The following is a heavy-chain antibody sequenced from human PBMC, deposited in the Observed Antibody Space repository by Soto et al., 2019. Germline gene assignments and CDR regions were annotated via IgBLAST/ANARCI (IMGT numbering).Heavy chain of an antibody. CDR2: IYYSGST. D-gene: IGHD2-15*01. J-gene: IGHJ6*03. CDR3: ARVPYCSGGSCYHNYFPMDV. V-gene: IGHV4-31*03. CDR1: GGSISSGGYY. Sequence: SETLSLTCTVSGGSISSGGYYWSWIRQHPGKGLEWIGYIYYSGSTYYNPSLKSRVTISVDTSKNQFSLKLSSVTAADTAVYYCARVPYCSGGSCYHNYFPMDVWGKGTTVT.